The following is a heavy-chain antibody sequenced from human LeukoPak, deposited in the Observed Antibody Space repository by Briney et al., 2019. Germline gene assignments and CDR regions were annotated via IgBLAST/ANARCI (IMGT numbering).Heavy chain of an antibody. CDR3: ARDKLLEYGNWFDP. Sequence: GGSLRLSCAASGFTFSSYAMHWVRQAPGKGLEWVAVTSYDGSNKYYADSVKGRFTISRDNSKNTLYLQMNSLRAEDTAIYYCARDKLLEYGNWFDPWGQGTLVTVSS. CDR2: TSYDGSNK. D-gene: IGHD4/OR15-4a*01. V-gene: IGHV3-30-3*01. CDR1: GFTFSSYA. J-gene: IGHJ5*02.